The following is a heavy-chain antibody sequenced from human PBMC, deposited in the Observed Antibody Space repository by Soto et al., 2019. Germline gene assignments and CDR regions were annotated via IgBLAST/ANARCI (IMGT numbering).Heavy chain of an antibody. D-gene: IGHD5-12*01. Sequence: SETLSLTCTVSGGSISSGGYYWSWIRQHPGKGLEWIGYIYYSGSTYYNPSLKSRVTISVDTSKNQFSLKLSSVTAADTAVYYCAGERLATPDYFDYWGQGTLVTVSS. CDR1: GGSISSGGYY. CDR3: AGERLATPDYFDY. V-gene: IGHV4-31*03. J-gene: IGHJ4*02. CDR2: IYYSGST.